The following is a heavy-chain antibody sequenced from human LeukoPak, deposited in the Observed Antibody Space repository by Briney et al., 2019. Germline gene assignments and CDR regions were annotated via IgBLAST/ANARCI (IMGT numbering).Heavy chain of an antibody. V-gene: IGHV1-24*01. Sequence: RWASVKVSCKVSGYTLTELSMHWVRQAPGKGLEWMGGFDPEDGETIYAQKFQGRVTMTEDTSTDTAYMELSSLRSEDTAVYYCATDRVIVGATYAFDIWGQGTMVTVSS. CDR1: GYTLTELS. D-gene: IGHD1-26*01. CDR3: ATDRVIVGATYAFDI. CDR2: FDPEDGET. J-gene: IGHJ3*02.